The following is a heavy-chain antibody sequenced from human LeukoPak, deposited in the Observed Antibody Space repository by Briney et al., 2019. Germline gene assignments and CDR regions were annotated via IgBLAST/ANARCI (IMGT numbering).Heavy chain of an antibody. CDR1: GGTFSSYA. J-gene: IGHJ4*02. CDR2: IIPILGIA. Sequence: SVKVSCKASGGTFSSYAISWGRQAPGQGLEWMGRIIPILGIANYAQKFQGRVTITADKSTSTAYMELSSLRSEDTAVYYCARPGGGNYFDYWGQGTLVTVSS. CDR3: ARPGGGNYFDY. D-gene: IGHD3-16*01. V-gene: IGHV1-69*04.